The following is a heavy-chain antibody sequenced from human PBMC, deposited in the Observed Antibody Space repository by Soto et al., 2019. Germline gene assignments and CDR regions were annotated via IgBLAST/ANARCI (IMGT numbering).Heavy chain of an antibody. Sequence: GGSLRLSCTASGFTFGDYAMSWFRQAPGKGPEWVGFIRSKAYGGTTEYAASVKGRFTISRDDSKSIAYLQMDSLKTEDTAVYYCTREGDDYVWGSYRYPPPYYYYGMDVWGQGTTVTVSS. J-gene: IGHJ6*02. CDR2: IRSKAYGGTT. D-gene: IGHD3-16*02. V-gene: IGHV3-49*03. CDR3: TREGDDYVWGSYRYPPPYYYYGMDV. CDR1: GFTFGDYA.